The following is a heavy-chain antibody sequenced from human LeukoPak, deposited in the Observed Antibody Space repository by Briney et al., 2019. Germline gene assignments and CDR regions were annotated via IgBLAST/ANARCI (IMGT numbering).Heavy chain of an antibody. CDR3: AKGTKHYYYGMDV. J-gene: IGHJ6*02. CDR2: ISGSGGST. CDR1: GFTFSSYA. V-gene: IGHV3-23*01. D-gene: IGHD3-3*01. Sequence: PGGFLRLSCAASGFTFSSYAMSWVRQAPGKGLEWVSAISGSGGSTYYADSVKGRFTISRDNSKNTLYLQMNSLRAEDTAVYYCAKGTKHYYYGMDVWGQGTTVTVSS.